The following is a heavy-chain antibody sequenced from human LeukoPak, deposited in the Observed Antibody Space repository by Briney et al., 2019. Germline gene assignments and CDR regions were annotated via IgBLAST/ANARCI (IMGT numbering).Heavy chain of an antibody. J-gene: IGHJ4*02. CDR1: VYSFTNYW. V-gene: IGHV5-51*01. CDR3: ARRANWGYYFDY. Sequence: GESLKISCAGSVYSFTNYWIGWVRQMPGKGLEWMGIMYPGDSEATYSPSFQGQVAISADKSISTAYLQWSSLKATDTAMYYCARRANWGYYFDYWGQGTLVTVSS. CDR2: MYPGDSEA. D-gene: IGHD7-27*01.